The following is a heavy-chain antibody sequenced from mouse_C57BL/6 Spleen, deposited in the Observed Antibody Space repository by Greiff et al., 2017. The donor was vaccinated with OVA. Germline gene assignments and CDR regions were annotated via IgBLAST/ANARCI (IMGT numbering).Heavy chain of an antibody. J-gene: IGHJ2*01. Sequence: EVQLVESGGGLVKPGGSLKLSCAASGFTFSSYAMSWVRQTPGKRLEWVATISDGGSYTYYPDNVKGRFTISRDNAKNNLYLQMSHLKSEDTAMYYCARIYYGNFPSYFDYWGQGTTLTVSS. CDR3: ARIYYGNFPSYFDY. V-gene: IGHV5-4*01. D-gene: IGHD2-1*01. CDR1: GFTFSSYA. CDR2: ISDGGSYT.